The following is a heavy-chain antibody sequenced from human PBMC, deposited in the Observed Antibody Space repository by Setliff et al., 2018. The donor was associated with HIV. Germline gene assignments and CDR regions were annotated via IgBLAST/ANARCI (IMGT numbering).Heavy chain of an antibody. J-gene: IGHJ6*02. CDR3: ARDGYHLYGMDV. Sequence: GPPVKVSCKISGYTFTDYYIHWVRQAPGKGLEWMGLVDPKDGETVYAENFQGRVTITADTSTDTAYLQITSLKAEDTAVYYCARDGYHLYGMDVWGQGTTVTVSS. D-gene: IGHD5-12*01. CDR1: GYTFTDYY. CDR2: VDPKDGET. V-gene: IGHV1-69-2*01.